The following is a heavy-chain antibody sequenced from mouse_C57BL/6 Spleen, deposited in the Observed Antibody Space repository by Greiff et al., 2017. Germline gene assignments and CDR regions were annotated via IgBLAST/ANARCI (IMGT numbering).Heavy chain of an antibody. CDR3: ARRGITYYSNYGWWFAV. CDR1: GYAFSSYW. V-gene: IGHV1-80*01. Sequence: QVQLQQSGAELVKPGASVKISCKASGYAFSSYWMNWVKQRPGKGLEWIGQIYPGDGDTNYNGKFKGKATLTADKSSSTAYMQLSSLTSEDSAVYFCARRGITYYSNYGWWFAVWGTGTTVTVSS. J-gene: IGHJ1*03. D-gene: IGHD2-5*01. CDR2: IYPGDGDT.